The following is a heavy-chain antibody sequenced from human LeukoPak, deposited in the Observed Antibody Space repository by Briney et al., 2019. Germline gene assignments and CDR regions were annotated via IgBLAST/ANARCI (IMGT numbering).Heavy chain of an antibody. V-gene: IGHV3-7*01. Sequence: GGSLRLSCADSGFTFSTYWMHWVRQAPGKGLEWVANIKPDGSEKYYVDSVKGRFTISRDNAKNSLYLQMNSLRAEDTAVYYCARDGLAIAAAGMYYFDYWGQGTLVTVSS. J-gene: IGHJ4*02. D-gene: IGHD6-13*01. CDR1: GFTFSTYW. CDR2: IKPDGSEK. CDR3: ARDGLAIAAAGMYYFDY.